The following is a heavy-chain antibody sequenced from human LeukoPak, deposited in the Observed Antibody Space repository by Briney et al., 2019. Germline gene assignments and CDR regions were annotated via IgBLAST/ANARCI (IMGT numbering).Heavy chain of an antibody. CDR1: GFTFSSYE. D-gene: IGHD3-22*01. Sequence: GGSLRLSCAASGFTFSSYEMNWVRQAAGQGLEWVSYISSSGTTIYYVDSVKGRFAISRDNAKNSLYLQMNSLRAEDTAVYYCARNNYYYESSGYFRHDVWGQGTLVTVSS. CDR3: ARNNYYYESSGYFRHDV. CDR2: ISSSGTTI. J-gene: IGHJ4*02. V-gene: IGHV3-48*03.